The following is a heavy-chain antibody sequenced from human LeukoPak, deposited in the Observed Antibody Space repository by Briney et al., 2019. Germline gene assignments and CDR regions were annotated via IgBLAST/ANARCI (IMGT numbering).Heavy chain of an antibody. CDR1: GGSISSGSYY. CDR2: IYTSGST. Sequence: SQTLSLTCTVSGGSISSGSYYWRWIRQPAGKGLEWIGRIYTSGSTNYNPSLKSRVTISVYTSKNQFSLKLSSVTAADTAVYYCARLLGYCTNGVCYTGYDAFDIWGQGTMVTVSS. CDR3: ARLLGYCTNGVCYTGYDAFDI. D-gene: IGHD2-8*01. J-gene: IGHJ3*02. V-gene: IGHV4-61*02.